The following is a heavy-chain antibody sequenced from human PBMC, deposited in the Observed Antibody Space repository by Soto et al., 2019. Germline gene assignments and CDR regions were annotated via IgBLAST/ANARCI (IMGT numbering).Heavy chain of an antibody. J-gene: IGHJ4*02. CDR1: GFRCSNYG. D-gene: IGHD4-17*01. Sequence: QVQLVESGGGVVQPGRSLRLSCAASGFRCSNYGMHWVRQAPGKGLEWLAVIVADGTGLHYADSVRGRFTSSRDNSKNPRYLLLYSLGADDTAICFCARDDGLPDYGLDHWGPGTRVTFSS. V-gene: IGHV3-33*01. CDR2: IVADGTGL. CDR3: ARDDGLPDYGLDH.